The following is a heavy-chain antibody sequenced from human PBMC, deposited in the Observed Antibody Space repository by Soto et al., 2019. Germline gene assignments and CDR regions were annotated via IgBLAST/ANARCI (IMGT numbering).Heavy chain of an antibody. Sequence: ASVKVSCKASGYPCSRYAIHWVRQSPGQRLEWMGWINAGSGGTVYSQKFQGRVTITRDTSASTAYMELSSLRSEDSAVYYCAREVATRENHFDYWGQGNLVTVSS. J-gene: IGHJ4*02. CDR1: GYPCSRYA. V-gene: IGHV1-3*01. D-gene: IGHD2-15*01. CDR3: AREVATRENHFDY. CDR2: INAGSGGT.